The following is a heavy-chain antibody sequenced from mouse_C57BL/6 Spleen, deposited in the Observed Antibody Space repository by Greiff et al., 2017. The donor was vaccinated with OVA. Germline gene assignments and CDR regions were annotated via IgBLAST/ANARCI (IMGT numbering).Heavy chain of an antibody. D-gene: IGHD3-2*02. CDR1: GYSITSGYY. V-gene: IGHV3-6*01. CDR2: ISYDGSN. Sequence: EVQLQQSGPGLVKPSQSLSLTCSVTGYSITSGYYWNWIRQFPGNKLEWMGYISYDGSNNYNPSLKNRISITRDTSKNQFFLKLNSVTTEDTATYYCARDHSSGYVTWFAYWGQGTLVTVSA. J-gene: IGHJ3*01. CDR3: ARDHSSGYVTWFAY.